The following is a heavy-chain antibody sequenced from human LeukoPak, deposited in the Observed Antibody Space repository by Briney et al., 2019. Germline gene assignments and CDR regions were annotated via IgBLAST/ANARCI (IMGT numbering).Heavy chain of an antibody. V-gene: IGHV3-11*06. CDR3: ARDPTGSNWFDS. Sequence: GGSLRLSCAASGFTFSDYYMAWIRQALGKGPEWVSYISSSSAYTNYADSVKGRFAISRDNANDSLYLQMNSLRAEDTAVYYCARDPTGSNWFDSWGQGTLVTVSS. J-gene: IGHJ5*01. CDR2: ISSSSAYT. CDR1: GFTFSDYY. D-gene: IGHD1-1*01.